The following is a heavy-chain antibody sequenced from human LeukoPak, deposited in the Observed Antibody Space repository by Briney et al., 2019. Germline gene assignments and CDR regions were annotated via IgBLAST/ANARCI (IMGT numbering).Heavy chain of an antibody. CDR3: AKLSYYYDIT. Sequence: GGSLRLSCAASGFTFSSYAMSWVRQAPGKGLEWVSAISGSGGSTYYADSVKGRFTISRNDSKNTLYLQMNSLRAEDTAVYYCAKLSYYYDITWGQGTLVTVSS. D-gene: IGHD3-22*01. V-gene: IGHV3-23*01. CDR2: ISGSGGST. J-gene: IGHJ4*02. CDR1: GFTFSSYA.